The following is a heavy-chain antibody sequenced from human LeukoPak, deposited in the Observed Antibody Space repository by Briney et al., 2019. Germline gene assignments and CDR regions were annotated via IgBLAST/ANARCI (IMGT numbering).Heavy chain of an antibody. CDR3: AREFLYCGGDCYYGY. D-gene: IGHD2-21*02. V-gene: IGHV3-74*01. CDR1: GFTFSSYW. J-gene: IGHJ4*02. Sequence: GGSLRLSCAASGFTFSSYWMHWVRQAPGKGLVWVSRINSDGSSTSYADSVKGRFTISRDSAKNTRYLQMNSLRAEDTAVYYCAREFLYCGGDCYYGYWGQGTLVTVSS. CDR2: INSDGSST.